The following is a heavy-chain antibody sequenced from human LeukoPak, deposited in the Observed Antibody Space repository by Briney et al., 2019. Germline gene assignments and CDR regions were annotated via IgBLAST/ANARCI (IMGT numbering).Heavy chain of an antibody. CDR2: INPSGGST. CDR3: ASYKAYDYYDSSNSWFDP. D-gene: IGHD3-22*01. V-gene: IGHV1-46*01. J-gene: IGHJ5*02. CDR1: GYTFTSYY. Sequence: ASVKVSCKASGYTFTSYYMHWVRQAPGQGLEWMGIINPSGGSTSYAQKFQGRVTMTRDTSTSTVYMELSSLRSEDTAVYYCASYKAYDYYDSSNSWFDPWGQGTLVTVSS.